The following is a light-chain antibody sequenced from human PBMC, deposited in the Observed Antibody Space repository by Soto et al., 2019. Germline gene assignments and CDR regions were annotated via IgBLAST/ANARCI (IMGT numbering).Light chain of an antibody. J-gene: IGKJ4*01. V-gene: IGKV3D-20*02. CDR1: QSVSSSY. Sequence: EIVLTQALATLSVFPGKRATLSCRASQSVSSSYLAWYQQKPGQAPRLLIYDASNRATGIPARFSGSGSGTDFTLTISSLEPADFAVYYCQQRSNWPLTFGGGTKVDIK. CDR2: DAS. CDR3: QQRSNWPLT.